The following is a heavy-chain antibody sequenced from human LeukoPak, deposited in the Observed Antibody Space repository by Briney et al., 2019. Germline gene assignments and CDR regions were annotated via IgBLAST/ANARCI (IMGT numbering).Heavy chain of an antibody. J-gene: IGHJ4*02. CDR1: GFTFSGSA. V-gene: IGHV3-73*01. CDR2: IRSKANSYAT. Sequence: GGSLRLSCAASGFTFSGSAMHWARQASGKGLEWVGLIRSKANSYATAYAASVKGRFTSSRDDSKNTAYLQMNGLKTEDSAVYYCTALPCSTSDEWWGQGTLVTVSS. D-gene: IGHD2-2*01. CDR3: TALPCSTSDEW.